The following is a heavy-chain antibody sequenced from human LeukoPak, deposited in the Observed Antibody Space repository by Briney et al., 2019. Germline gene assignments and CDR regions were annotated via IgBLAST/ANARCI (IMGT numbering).Heavy chain of an antibody. V-gene: IGHV3-33*01. Sequence: AGRSLRLSCAASGFIFSNYGMHWVRQAPGKGLEWVALTWYDESNKYYADSVKGRFTISRDNSKNTLYLQMNSLRAEDTAVYYCARDLWCGADCYGTFDIWGQGTIVSVSS. D-gene: IGHD2-21*02. CDR2: TWYDESNK. CDR3: ARDLWCGADCYGTFDI. CDR1: GFIFSNYG. J-gene: IGHJ3*02.